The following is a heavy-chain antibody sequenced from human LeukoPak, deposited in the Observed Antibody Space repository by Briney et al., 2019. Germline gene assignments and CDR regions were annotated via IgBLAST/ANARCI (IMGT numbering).Heavy chain of an antibody. D-gene: IGHD3-22*01. CDR1: GGSISSYY. Sequence: SETLSLTCTVSGGSISSYYWSWIRQPPGKGLERIGYIYYSGSTNYNPSLKSRVTISVDTSKNQFSLKLSSVTAADTAVYYCARGSLDYYDSSGLDYWGQGTLVTVSS. V-gene: IGHV4-59*01. CDR3: ARGSLDYYDSSGLDY. J-gene: IGHJ4*02. CDR2: IYYSGST.